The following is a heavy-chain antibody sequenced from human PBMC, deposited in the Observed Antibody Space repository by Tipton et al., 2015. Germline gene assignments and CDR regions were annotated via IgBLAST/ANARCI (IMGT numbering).Heavy chain of an antibody. Sequence: TLSLTCTVSGGSISSYYWSWIRQPPGKGLEWIGYILYTVGTYYNPSLKSRVTISVDTSKDQFSLKLSSVTAADAAVYYCARTRGDTVVDSWGQGTLVTVSS. CDR1: GGSISSYY. J-gene: IGHJ5*01. D-gene: IGHD2-21*01. CDR3: ARTRGDTVVDS. V-gene: IGHV4-30-4*01. CDR2: ILYTVGT.